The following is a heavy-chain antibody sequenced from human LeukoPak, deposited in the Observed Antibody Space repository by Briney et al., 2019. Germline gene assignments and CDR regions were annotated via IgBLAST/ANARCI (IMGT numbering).Heavy chain of an antibody. J-gene: IGHJ5*02. CDR3: ARDLGILTGSGWFDP. V-gene: IGHV4-4*02. Sequence: PSETLSLTCAVSGGSISSSNWWSWVRQPPGKGLEWIGEIYHSGSTNYNPSLKSRVTISVDKSKNQFSLKLSSVTAADTAVYYCARDLGILTGSGWFDPWGQGTLVTVSS. CDR1: GGSISSSNW. D-gene: IGHD3-9*01. CDR2: IYHSGST.